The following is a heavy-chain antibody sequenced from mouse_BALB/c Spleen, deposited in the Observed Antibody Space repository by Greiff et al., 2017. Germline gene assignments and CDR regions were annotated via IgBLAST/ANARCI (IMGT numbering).Heavy chain of an antibody. J-gene: IGHJ4*01. CDR1: GYTFTSYW. D-gene: IGHD1-1*01. CDR3: ARNYGSRRNYAMDY. CDR2: IYPGDGDT. Sequence: VKLQESGAELARPGASVKLSCKASGYTFTSYWMQWVKQRPGQGLEWIGAIYPGDGDTRYTQKFKGKATLTADKSSSTAYMQLSSLASEDSAVYYCARNYGSRRNYAMDYWGQGTSVTVSS. V-gene: IGHV1-87*01.